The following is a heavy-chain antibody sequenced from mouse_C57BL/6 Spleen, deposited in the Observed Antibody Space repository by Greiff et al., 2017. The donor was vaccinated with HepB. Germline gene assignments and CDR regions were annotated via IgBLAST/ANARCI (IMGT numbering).Heavy chain of an antibody. V-gene: IGHV5-17*01. CDR2: ISSGSSTI. J-gene: IGHJ1*03. Sequence: EVQGVESGGGLVKPGGSLKLSCAASGFTFSDYGMHWVRQAPEKGLEWVAYISSGSSTIYYADKVKGRFTISRDNAKNTLFLQMTSLRSEDTAMYYCARKDWGNWYFDVWGTGTTVTVSS. CDR3: ARKDWGNWYFDV. D-gene: IGHD4-1*01. CDR1: GFTFSDYG.